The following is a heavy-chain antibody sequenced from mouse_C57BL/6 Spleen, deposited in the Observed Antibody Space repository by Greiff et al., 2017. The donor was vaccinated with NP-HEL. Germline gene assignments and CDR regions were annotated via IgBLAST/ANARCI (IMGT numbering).Heavy chain of an antibody. V-gene: IGHV1-61*01. CDR2: IYPSDSET. Sequence: QVQLQQPGAELVRPGSSVKLSCKASGYTFTSYWMDWVKQRPGQGLEWIGNIYPSDSETHYNQKFKEKATLTVDKSSSTAYMQLSSLTSEDSAVYYCARGGYGNYSFAYWGQGTLVTVSA. J-gene: IGHJ3*01. CDR1: GYTFTSYW. D-gene: IGHD2-10*02. CDR3: ARGGYGNYSFAY.